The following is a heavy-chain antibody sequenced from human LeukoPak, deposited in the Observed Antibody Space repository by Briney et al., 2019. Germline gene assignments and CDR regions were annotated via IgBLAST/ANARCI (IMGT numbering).Heavy chain of an antibody. D-gene: IGHD1-14*01. V-gene: IGHV3-23*01. CDR2: ISGSGGNT. Sequence: GSLRLSCAASGFTFISYAMSWVRQAPGKGLEWVSAISGSGGNTYYADSVKGRFTISRDNSKNTLYLQMNSLRAEDTAIYYCAKTGNYYYGMDVWGQGTTVTVSS. CDR3: AKTGNYYYGMDV. CDR1: GFTFISYA. J-gene: IGHJ6*02.